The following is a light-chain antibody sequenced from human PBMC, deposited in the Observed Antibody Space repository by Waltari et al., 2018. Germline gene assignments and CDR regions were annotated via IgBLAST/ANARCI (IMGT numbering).Light chain of an antibody. CDR3: AAWDVSLNGWV. V-gene: IGLV1-44*01. Sequence: QSVLTQPPSASGTPGQRVTIYCSGSSSNIGSNNVNWYQHLPGTAPKLLIYTNSNRPSGVPDRFSGSKSGTSASLAIRGLQSEDEADYYCAAWDVSLNGWVFGGGTKLTVL. CDR1: SSNIGSNN. CDR2: TNS. J-gene: IGLJ3*02.